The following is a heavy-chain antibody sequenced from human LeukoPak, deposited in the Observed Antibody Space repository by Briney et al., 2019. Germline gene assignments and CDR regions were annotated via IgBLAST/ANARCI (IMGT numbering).Heavy chain of an antibody. CDR2: IGSSGSTI. CDR3: ARGATVSDY. J-gene: IGHJ4*02. Sequence: PGGSLRLSRSAAGFTFSNSERNWVRQAPGKGLEWVSYIGSSGSTIYYADSLKGRFTISRDNAKNSLYLQMNSLRDEDTAVYYCARGATVSDYWGQGTLVTVSS. CDR1: GFTFSNSE. V-gene: IGHV3-48*03. D-gene: IGHD4-17*01.